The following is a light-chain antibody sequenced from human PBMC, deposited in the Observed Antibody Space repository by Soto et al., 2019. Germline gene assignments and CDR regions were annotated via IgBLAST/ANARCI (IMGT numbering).Light chain of an antibody. CDR3: QQSYITPVT. V-gene: IGKV1-39*01. Sequence: DIQKTQSPSSLSASVGDRVTITCRASQSIRRFLNWYQQKPGKAPKLLIYAASNLESGVPSRFSGSGSGTGFTLTISSLQPEDFATYHCQQSYITPVTFGQGTRLEIK. J-gene: IGKJ5*01. CDR1: QSIRRF. CDR2: AAS.